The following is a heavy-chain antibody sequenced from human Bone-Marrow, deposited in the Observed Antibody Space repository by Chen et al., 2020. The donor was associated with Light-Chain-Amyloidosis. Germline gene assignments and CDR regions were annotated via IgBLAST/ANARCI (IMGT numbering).Heavy chain of an antibody. CDR1: GFAFSSYA. J-gene: IGHJ3*02. V-gene: IGHV3-23*04. Sequence: EVQLVESGGGLLQRGGSLRLSCAASGFAFSSYAMSWVRQAPGKGLEWVSTISGSGGSRYYGDSVEGRLTISRDNSKNALFLQMNSRRAEDTAVYYCAKDISYDDILPGYPADAFDIWGQGTMVTVSS. CDR2: ISGSGGSR. CDR3: AKDISYDDILPGYPADAFDI. D-gene: IGHD3-9*01.